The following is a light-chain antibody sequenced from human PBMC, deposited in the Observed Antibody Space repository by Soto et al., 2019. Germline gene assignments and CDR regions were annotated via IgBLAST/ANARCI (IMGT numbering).Light chain of an antibody. CDR2: GAS. CDR3: QQYDSSPWT. Sequence: EIVLTQSPGTLSLSPGERATLSCRASQSVSSSHLAWYQQKPGQAPRLLIYGASSGATGIPDRFSGSGSGTDFTLTLGRLEPEDFAVYYCQQYDSSPWTFGQGTKVEIK. J-gene: IGKJ1*01. CDR1: QSVSSSH. V-gene: IGKV3-20*01.